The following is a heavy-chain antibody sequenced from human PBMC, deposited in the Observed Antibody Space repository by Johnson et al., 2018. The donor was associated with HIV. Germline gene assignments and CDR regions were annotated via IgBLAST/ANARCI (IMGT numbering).Heavy chain of an antibody. D-gene: IGHD3-22*01. CDR1: GFTFSSYG. Sequence: QVQLVESGGGLVQPGGSLRLSCAASGFTFSSYGMHWVRQAPGKGLEWMAVISYDGSNKYYADSVKGRFTISRDNSKNTLYLQMNSLRAEDTAVYYCARDPAIVVVIEHDAFDIWGQGTMVTVSS. CDR3: ARDPAIVVVIEHDAFDI. J-gene: IGHJ3*02. V-gene: IGHV3-30*04. CDR2: ISYDGSNK.